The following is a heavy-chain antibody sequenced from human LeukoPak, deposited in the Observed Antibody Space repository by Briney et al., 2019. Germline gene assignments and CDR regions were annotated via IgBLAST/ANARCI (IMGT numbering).Heavy chain of an antibody. CDR1: GFTFTSYS. Sequence: GGSLRLSCAASGFTFTSYSMNWVRQAPGKGLEWVSSISSSSSYIYYADSVKGRFTISRDNAKNSLYLQMNSLRAEDTAVYYCAKEYTGTFSPFPSYFDNWGQGTLVTVSS. V-gene: IGHV3-21*01. J-gene: IGHJ4*02. CDR3: AKEYTGTFSPFPSYFDN. CDR2: ISSSSSYI. D-gene: IGHD1-26*01.